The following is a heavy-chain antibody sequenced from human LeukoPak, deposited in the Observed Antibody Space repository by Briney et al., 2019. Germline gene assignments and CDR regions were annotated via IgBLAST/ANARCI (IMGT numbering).Heavy chain of an antibody. V-gene: IGHV3-9*03. Sequence: GGSLRLSCAASGFTFDDYAMHWVRQAPGKGLEWVSGISWNSGSIGYADSVKGRFTISRDNAKNSLYPQMNSLRAEDMALYYCAKGSSGWYYYFDYWGQGTLVTVSS. J-gene: IGHJ4*02. CDR1: GFTFDDYA. CDR2: ISWNSGSI. D-gene: IGHD6-19*01. CDR3: AKGSSGWYYYFDY.